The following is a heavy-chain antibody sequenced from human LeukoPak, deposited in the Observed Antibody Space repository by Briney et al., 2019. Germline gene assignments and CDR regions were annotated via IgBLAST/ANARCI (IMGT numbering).Heavy chain of an antibody. Sequence: GGSLRLSCAASGFTFNAYEMNWVRQAPGKGLEWVSYISDSGSTVYYADSVMGRFSISRDNAKNSLYLQMNSLTAEDTAVYYCASPDVEGAAMDVWGKGTTVTISS. V-gene: IGHV3-48*03. CDR2: ISDSGSTV. J-gene: IGHJ6*03. CDR1: GFTFNAYE. D-gene: IGHD1-26*01. CDR3: ASPDVEGAAMDV.